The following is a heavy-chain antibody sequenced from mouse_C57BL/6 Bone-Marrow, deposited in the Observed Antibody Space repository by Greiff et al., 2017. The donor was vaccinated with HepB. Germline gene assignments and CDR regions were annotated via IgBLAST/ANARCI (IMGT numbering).Heavy chain of an antibody. Sequence: VQLQQSGPVLVKPGASVKMCKASGYTFTDYYMNWVKQSHGKSLEWFGVINPYNGGTSYNQKFKGKATLTVDKSSSTAYMELNSLTSEDSAVYYCARLITTVGYFDVWGTGTTVTVSS. CDR2: INPYNGGT. CDR3: ARLITTVGYFDV. D-gene: IGHD1-1*01. CDR1: GYTFTDYY. J-gene: IGHJ1*03. V-gene: IGHV1-19*01.